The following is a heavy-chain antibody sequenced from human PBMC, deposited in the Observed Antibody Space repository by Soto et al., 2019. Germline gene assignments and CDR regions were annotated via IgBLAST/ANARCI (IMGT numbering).Heavy chain of an antibody. V-gene: IGHV5-51*01. CDR1: GYRFTSYW. CDR3: ARKDKSGYFNWFDP. D-gene: IGHD3-22*01. J-gene: IGHJ5*02. Sequence: GESLKISCRTSGYRFTSYWIAWVRPMAGKGLEWMGIIFPSDSDTRNSPSFQGQVTISADRATSTGFFQWASLKASDTAVYFCARKDKSGYFNWFDPWGQGTLVTVSS. CDR2: IFPSDSDT.